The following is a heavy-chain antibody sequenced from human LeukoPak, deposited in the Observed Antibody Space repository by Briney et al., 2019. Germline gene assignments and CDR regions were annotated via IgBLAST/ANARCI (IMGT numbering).Heavy chain of an antibody. CDR1: GYIFTSYW. V-gene: IGHV5-51*01. CDR2: IYPGDSDT. CDR3: ARLGTAVIARFFDY. Sequence: GASLKISCKGSGYIFTSYWIASVRQPPEKGLEWMGSIYPGDSDTRYSPSFQGQVTISADKSISTAYLQWRGLKASDTAIYYCARLGTAVIARFFDYWGQGSLVTVSS. J-gene: IGHJ4*02. D-gene: IGHD2-2*01.